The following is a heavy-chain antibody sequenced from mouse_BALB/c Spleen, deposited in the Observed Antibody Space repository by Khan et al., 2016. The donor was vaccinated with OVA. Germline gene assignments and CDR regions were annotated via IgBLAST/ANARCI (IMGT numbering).Heavy chain of an antibody. Sequence: QVQLKQSGAELAKPGASVKMSCKASGYTFSNYWIHWVKQRPGQGLEWIGYINPSSGHTYYNQTFNDKATLTTDKSSSTAYMQLSSLTSEDSAVYYCERDRIDYWGQGTTRTVSS. V-gene: IGHV1-7*01. CDR2: INPSSGHT. CDR1: GYTFSNYW. CDR3: ERDRIDY. J-gene: IGHJ2*01.